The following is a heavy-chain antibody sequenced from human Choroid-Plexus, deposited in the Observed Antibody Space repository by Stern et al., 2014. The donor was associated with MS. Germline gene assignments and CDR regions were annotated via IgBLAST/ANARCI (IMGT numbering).Heavy chain of an antibody. Sequence: QLVQSGGGVVQPGRPLRLSCVASGFTFGSCAMHWVRQAPGKGLEWVAGVSYDGSNKYYADSVKGRFTISRDNSQNTLYMQMSSLRPEDTTVYYCAKDRQYLTYFFDHWGQGSLVTVSS. CDR1: GFTFGSCA. CDR3: AKDRQYLTYFFDH. D-gene: IGHD2/OR15-2a*01. CDR2: VSYDGSNK. J-gene: IGHJ5*02. V-gene: IGHV3-30*18.